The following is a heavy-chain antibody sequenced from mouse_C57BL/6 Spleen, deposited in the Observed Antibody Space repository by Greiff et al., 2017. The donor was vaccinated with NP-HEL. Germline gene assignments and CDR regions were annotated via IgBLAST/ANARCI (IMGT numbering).Heavy chain of an antibody. J-gene: IGHJ1*03. V-gene: IGHV1-76*01. CDR3: ARGGSSYVGRGYFDV. D-gene: IGHD1-1*01. Sequence: VQLQQSGAELVRPGASVKLSCKASGYTFTDYYINWVKQRPGQGLEWIARIYPGSGNTYYNEKFKGKATLTAEKSSSTAYMQLSSLTSEDSAVYFCARGGSSYVGRGYFDVWGTGTTVTVSS. CDR2: IYPGSGNT. CDR1: GYTFTDYY.